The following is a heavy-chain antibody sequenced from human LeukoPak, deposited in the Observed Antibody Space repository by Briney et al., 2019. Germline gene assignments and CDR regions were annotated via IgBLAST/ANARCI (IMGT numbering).Heavy chain of an antibody. CDR1: GGTFSSYA. V-gene: IGHV1-69*06. CDR3: ARIHLSGSGSYHYYYYGMDV. D-gene: IGHD3-10*01. J-gene: IGHJ6*04. Sequence: EASVKVSCKASGGTFSSYAISWVRQAPGQGLEGMGGIIPIFGTANYAQKFQGRVTITADKSTSTAYMELSSLRSEDTAVYYCARIHLSGSGSYHYYYYGMDVWGKGTTVTVSS. CDR2: IIPIFGTA.